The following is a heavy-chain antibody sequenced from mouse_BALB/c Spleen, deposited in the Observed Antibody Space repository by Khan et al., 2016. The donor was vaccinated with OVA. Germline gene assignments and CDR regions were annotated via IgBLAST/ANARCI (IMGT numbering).Heavy chain of an antibody. D-gene: IGHD1-1*01. V-gene: IGHV1S41*01. J-gene: IGHJ4*01. CDR2: ISPGSGST. Sequence: DLVKPGASVKLSCKASGYTFTSYWINWIKQRPGQGLEWIGQISPGSGSTYYNEMFQGKATVTVDTSSSTAYIQLNSLSSEDSAVYFCARSNYYGDSLDTVDYWRQGTSVTVSS. CDR3: ARSNYYGDSLDTVDY. CDR1: GYTFTSYW.